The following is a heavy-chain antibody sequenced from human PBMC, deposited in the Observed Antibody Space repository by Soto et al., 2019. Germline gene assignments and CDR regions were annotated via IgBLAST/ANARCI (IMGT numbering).Heavy chain of an antibody. Sequence: QVQLVQSGAEVKKPGSSVKVSCKASGGTFSSYAISWVRQAPGQGLEWMGGIIPIFGTANYAQKFQGRVTITADESTSTAYMALSSLRSEDTAVYYCARDRGVDTAMAPHQGGMDVCGQGTTVTVSS. CDR2: IIPIFGTA. D-gene: IGHD5-18*01. V-gene: IGHV1-69*01. J-gene: IGHJ6*02. CDR1: GGTFSSYA. CDR3: ARDRGVDTAMAPHQGGMDV.